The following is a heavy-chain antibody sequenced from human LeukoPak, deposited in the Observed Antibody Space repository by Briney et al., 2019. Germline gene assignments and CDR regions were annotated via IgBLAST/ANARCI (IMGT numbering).Heavy chain of an antibody. D-gene: IGHD3-22*01. Sequence: ASVKVSCKASGGTFSSYAISWVRQAPGQGLEWMGRIIPIFGTANYAQKFQGRVTITTDVSTSTAYMELSSLRSEDTAVYYCARGYYDSSGYLYWGQGTLVTVSS. CDR1: GGTFSSYA. CDR3: ARGYYDSSGYLY. CDR2: IIPIFGTA. V-gene: IGHV1-69*05. J-gene: IGHJ4*02.